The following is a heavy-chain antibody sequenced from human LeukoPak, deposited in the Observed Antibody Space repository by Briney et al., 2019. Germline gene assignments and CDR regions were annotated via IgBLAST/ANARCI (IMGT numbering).Heavy chain of an antibody. V-gene: IGHV4-4*07. CDR2: IYTSGST. CDR3: VRADYNGGNPGSFDI. D-gene: IGHD2-8*01. Sequence: SETLSLTCTVSGGSINSYYWSWIRQPAGKGLEWIGRIYTSGSTNYNPSLNSRVTMSLDTSKNQFSLTLNSVTAADTAVYYCVRADYNGGNPGSFDIWGRGTMVTVSS. J-gene: IGHJ3*02. CDR1: GGSINSYY.